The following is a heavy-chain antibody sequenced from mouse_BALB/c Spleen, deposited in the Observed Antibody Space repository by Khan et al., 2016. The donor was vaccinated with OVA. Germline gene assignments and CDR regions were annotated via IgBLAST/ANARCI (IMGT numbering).Heavy chain of an antibody. J-gene: IGHJ3*01. CDR1: GYIFTSYL. Sequence: EVQLQESGTVLARPWASVTMSCKASGYIFTSYLIHWVKQRPGRGLEWIGDFYTGNSDTTYNQHFKDQAKLTAGTSATTAYMELSSLSTEDSAVYYCTRGGKSTIAYWGQGTLVTVSA. CDR3: TRGGKSTIAY. CDR2: FYTGNSDT. V-gene: IGHV1-5*01.